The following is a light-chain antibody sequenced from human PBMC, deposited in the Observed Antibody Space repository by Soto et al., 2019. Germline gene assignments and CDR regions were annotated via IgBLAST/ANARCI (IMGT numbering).Light chain of an antibody. CDR2: GAS. V-gene: IGKV3-20*01. Sequence: EIVLTQSPGTLSLSPGESATLSCRASQSVYSKYLAWYQQKPGQAPRLFIYGASSRASGIPDRFSGSGSGTDFTLTISRLEPEDFAVYYCQHHGGSPITFGQGTRLEIK. CDR1: QSVYSKY. CDR3: QHHGGSPIT. J-gene: IGKJ5*01.